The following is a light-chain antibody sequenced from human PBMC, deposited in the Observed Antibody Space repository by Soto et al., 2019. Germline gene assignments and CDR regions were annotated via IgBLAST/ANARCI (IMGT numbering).Light chain of an antibody. V-gene: IGLV2-14*03. J-gene: IGLJ1*01. CDR1: NSDVGGYNY. CDR2: DVS. Sequence: SVLTQPASVSGSTGQSITISCTGTNSDVGGYNYVSWYQHHPGKAPKLMIFDVSNRPSGVSNRFSGSKSGNTASLTISGLQPEDEADYYCSSYTTSNTRQIVFGTGTKVT. CDR3: SSYTTSNTRQIV.